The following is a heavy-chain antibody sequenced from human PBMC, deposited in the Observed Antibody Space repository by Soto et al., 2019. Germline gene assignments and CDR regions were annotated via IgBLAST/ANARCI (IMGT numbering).Heavy chain of an antibody. Sequence: PGGSLRLSCAASGFTFSSFAMHWVRQAPGKGLQWVAVISYDGSDKYYADSVKGRFTISRDNSKTTLFLQMNSLRAEDTAMYYCAKAPHDYNYDRSGYYHDFWGQGTLVTVSS. V-gene: IGHV3-30*18. CDR3: AKAPHDYNYDRSGYYHDF. CDR2: ISYDGSDK. J-gene: IGHJ4*02. CDR1: GFTFSSFA. D-gene: IGHD3-22*01.